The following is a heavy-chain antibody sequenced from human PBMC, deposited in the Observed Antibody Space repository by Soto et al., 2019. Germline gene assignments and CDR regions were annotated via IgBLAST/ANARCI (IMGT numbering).Heavy chain of an antibody. D-gene: IGHD3-9*01. CDR3: ARGGYDILTGYYAFDI. Sequence: ASVKVSCKASGYTFTSYDINWVRQATGQGLEWMGWMNPNSGNTGYAQKFQGRVTMTRNTTISTAYMELSSLRSEDTALYYCARGGYDILTGYYAFDIWGQGTMVTVSS. V-gene: IGHV1-8*01. J-gene: IGHJ3*02. CDR1: GYTFTSYD. CDR2: MNPNSGNT.